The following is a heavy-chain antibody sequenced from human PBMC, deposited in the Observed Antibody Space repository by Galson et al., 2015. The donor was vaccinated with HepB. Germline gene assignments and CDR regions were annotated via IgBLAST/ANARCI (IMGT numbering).Heavy chain of an antibody. J-gene: IGHJ6*02. D-gene: IGHD3-16*02. CDR1: GGSFSGYY. Sequence: ETLSLTCAVYGGSFSGYYWSWIRQPPGKGLEWIGEINHSGSTNYNPSLKSRVTISVDTSKNQFSLKLSSVTAADTAVYYCARGGGRITFGGVIVIRPSRVGGMDVWGQGTTVTVSS. V-gene: IGHV4-34*01. CDR3: ARGGGRITFGGVIVIRPSRVGGMDV. CDR2: INHSGST.